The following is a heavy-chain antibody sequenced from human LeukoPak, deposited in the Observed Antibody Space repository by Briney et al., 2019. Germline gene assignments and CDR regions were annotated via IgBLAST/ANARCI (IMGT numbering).Heavy chain of an antibody. CDR1: GGSISSSSYY. Sequence: PSETLSLTCTVSGGSISSSSYYWGWIRQPPGKGLEWIGSIYHSGSTYYNPSLKSRVTISVDTSKNQFSLKLSSVTAADTAVYYWARWGGEGNWFDPWGQGTLVTVSS. J-gene: IGHJ5*02. CDR2: IYHSGST. V-gene: IGHV4-39*07. CDR3: ARWGGEGNWFDP. D-gene: IGHD3-16*01.